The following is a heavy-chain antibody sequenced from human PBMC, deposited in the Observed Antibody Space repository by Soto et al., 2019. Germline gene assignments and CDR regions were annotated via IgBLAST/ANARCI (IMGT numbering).Heavy chain of an antibody. CDR3: ARQLSHICDS. Sequence: GESLKISCKGVGYKFGSAWMGWVRQMPGKGLEWMGIIKPGTSDIRYSPSCRGHVTISADEAVSTAYLQWSSLKASDTAMYYCARQLSHICDSWGQGTLVTVYS. D-gene: IGHD3-3*02. CDR2: IKPGTSDI. J-gene: IGHJ4*02. V-gene: IGHV5-51*01. CDR1: GYKFGSAW.